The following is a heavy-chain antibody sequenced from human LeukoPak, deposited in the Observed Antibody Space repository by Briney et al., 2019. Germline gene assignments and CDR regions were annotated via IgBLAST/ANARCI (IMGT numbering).Heavy chain of an antibody. Sequence: GASVKVSCKTSGYPLSDYYIHWIRQASGQGLESMGWINPKNGDTKYAQRSQGRLTITMDTSIDTVYMELRSLRYDDTAVYYCARLSALWGQGTLVTVSS. V-gene: IGHV1-2*02. CDR2: INPKNGDT. CDR1: GYPLSDYY. CDR3: ARLSAL. J-gene: IGHJ4*02.